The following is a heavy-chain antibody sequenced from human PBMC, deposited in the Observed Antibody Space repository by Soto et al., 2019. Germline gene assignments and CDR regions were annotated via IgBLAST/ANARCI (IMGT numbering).Heavy chain of an antibody. CDR3: AILRIAVAGTFTYHYYGMDV. V-gene: IGHV4-4*02. D-gene: IGHD6-19*01. Sequence: SETLSLTCAVSGGSISSSNWWSWVRQPPGKGLEWIGEIYHSGSTNYNPSLKSRVTISVDKSKNQFSLKLSSVTAADTAVYYCAILRIAVAGTFTYHYYGMDVWGQGTTVTVSS. CDR1: GGSISSSNW. J-gene: IGHJ6*02. CDR2: IYHSGST.